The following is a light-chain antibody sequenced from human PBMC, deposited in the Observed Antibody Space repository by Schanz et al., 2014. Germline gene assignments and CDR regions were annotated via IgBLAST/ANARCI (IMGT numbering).Light chain of an antibody. J-gene: IGKJ4*01. Sequence: EIVLTQSPGTLSLSPGERATLSCRASQTISDHLAWYQQKPGQTPRLLIYDASNRATGIPARFSGSGSGTDFTLIITRLEPEDFAVYYCQHYDGPPLTFGGGTKVEIK. CDR2: DAS. CDR1: QTISDH. CDR3: QHYDGPPLT. V-gene: IGKV3-11*01.